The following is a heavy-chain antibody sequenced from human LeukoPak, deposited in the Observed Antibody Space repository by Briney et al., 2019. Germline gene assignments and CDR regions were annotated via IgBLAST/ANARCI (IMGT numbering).Heavy chain of an antibody. Sequence: ASVKVSCKASGYTFTGYYIHWVRQAPGQGLEWMGGIIPIFGTANYAQKFQGRVTSTADESTSTAYMELSSLRSEDTAVYYCARAGRYFDWLPQDYYYYYYMDVWGKGTTVTISS. V-gene: IGHV1-69*13. CDR3: ARAGRYFDWLPQDYYYYYYMDV. D-gene: IGHD3-9*01. CDR2: IIPIFGTA. J-gene: IGHJ6*03. CDR1: GYTFTGYY.